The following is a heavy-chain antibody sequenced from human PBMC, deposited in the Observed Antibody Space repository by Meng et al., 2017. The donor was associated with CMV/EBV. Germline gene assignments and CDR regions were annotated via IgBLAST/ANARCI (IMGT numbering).Heavy chain of an antibody. CDR3: ASGPERWYQPRRNWYDP. Sequence: SVKVSCKASGGTFSSYAISWVRQAPGQGLEWMGGIIPIFGTANYAQKFQGRVTITTDESTSTAYMELSSLRSEDTAVYYCASGPERWYQPRRNWYDPWGQGTLVTVSS. J-gene: IGHJ5*02. CDR1: GGTFSSYA. V-gene: IGHV1-69*05. CDR2: IIPIFGTA. D-gene: IGHD2-2*01.